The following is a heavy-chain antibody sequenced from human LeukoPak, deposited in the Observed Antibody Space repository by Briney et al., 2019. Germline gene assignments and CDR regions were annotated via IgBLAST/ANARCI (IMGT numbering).Heavy chain of an antibody. J-gene: IGHJ6*03. CDR3: ARGPSRITMIVVEIYYYYMDV. CDR1: GYSISNSYY. Sequence: PSETLSLTCTVSGYSISNSYYWGWIRQPPGKGLEWIGSIYHSGDTFYNPSLKSRVTISVDTSKNQFSLQLNSVTPEDTAVYYCARGPSRITMIVVEIYYYYMDVWGKGTTVTVSS. CDR2: IYHSGDT. D-gene: IGHD3-22*01. V-gene: IGHV4-38-2*02.